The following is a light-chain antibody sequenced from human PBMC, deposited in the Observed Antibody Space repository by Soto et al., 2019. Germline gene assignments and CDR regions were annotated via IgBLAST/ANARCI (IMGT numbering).Light chain of an antibody. J-gene: IGKJ1*01. CDR1: QTISTL. Sequence: DIQMTQSPSTLSASVGDRVTITCRASQTISTLLAWYQQRPGKAPNLLIYKAASLESGATSRFSGSGSGTEFTLTLSSLRPHEFETYFWQQYSTYPWTFGRGTKVEVK. V-gene: IGKV1-5*03. CDR2: KAA. CDR3: QQYSTYPWT.